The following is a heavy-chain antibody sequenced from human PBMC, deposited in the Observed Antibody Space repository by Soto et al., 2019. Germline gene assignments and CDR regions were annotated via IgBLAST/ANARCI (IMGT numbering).Heavy chain of an antibody. Sequence: QVQLVQSGAEVKKPGASVKVSCKASGYTFTSYGISWVRQAPGQGLEWMGWISAYNGNTNYAQKLQGRVTMTTDTSTSTATMELTNLSSDDKAVYFCATSGVWEPRDYWGQGTPVTVSS. V-gene: IGHV1-18*01. CDR2: ISAYNGNT. D-gene: IGHD1-26*01. CDR1: GYTFTSYG. CDR3: ATSGVWEPRDY. J-gene: IGHJ4*02.